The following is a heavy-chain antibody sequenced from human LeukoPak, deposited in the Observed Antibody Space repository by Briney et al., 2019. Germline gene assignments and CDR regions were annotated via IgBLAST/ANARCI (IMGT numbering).Heavy chain of an antibody. V-gene: IGHV4-34*01. CDR2: IYYSGST. CDR3: ARPHSSGYPGAFDI. Sequence: SETLSLTCAVYGGSFSGYYWSWIRQPPGKGLEWIGSIYYSGSTYYNPSLKSRVTISVDTSKNQFSLKLSSVTAADTAVYYCARPHSSGYPGAFDIWGQGTMVTVSS. CDR1: GGSFSGYY. D-gene: IGHD3-22*01. J-gene: IGHJ3*02.